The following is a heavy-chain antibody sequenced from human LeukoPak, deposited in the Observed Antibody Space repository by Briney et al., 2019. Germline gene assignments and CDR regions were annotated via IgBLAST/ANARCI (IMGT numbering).Heavy chain of an antibody. CDR2: ISSNGGST. J-gene: IGHJ6*03. CDR1: GFTFSSYA. CDR3: ARGDSSGYYYYYYYMDV. D-gene: IGHD3-22*01. Sequence: GGSLRLSCAASGFTFSSYAMHRVRQAPGKGLEYVSAISSNGGSTYYANSVKGRFTISRDNSKNTLYLQMGSLRAEDMAVYYCARGDSSGYYYYYYYMDVWGKGTTVTVSS. V-gene: IGHV3-64*01.